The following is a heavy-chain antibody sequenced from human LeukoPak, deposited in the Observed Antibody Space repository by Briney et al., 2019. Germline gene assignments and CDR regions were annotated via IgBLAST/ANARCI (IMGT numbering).Heavy chain of an antibody. CDR3: AKDRRNDFDY. CDR2: ISVSGTTM. Sequence: GGSLRLSCATSGFTFTDYYMSWIRQAPGKGLEWVSYISVSGTTMYYADSVKGRFTISRDNAKNSLYLQMNSLRAEDTAFYYCAKDRRNDFDYWGQGILVTVSS. CDR1: GFTFTDYY. J-gene: IGHJ4*02. D-gene: IGHD1-14*01. V-gene: IGHV3-11*01.